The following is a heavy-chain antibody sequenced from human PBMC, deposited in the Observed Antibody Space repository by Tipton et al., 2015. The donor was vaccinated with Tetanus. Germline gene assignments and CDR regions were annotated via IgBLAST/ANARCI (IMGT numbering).Heavy chain of an antibody. Sequence: TLSLTCTVSRASMNSYFWTWIRQPAGKGLEWIGRVYPGGTTDYNSSLEGRVTLSVDTSKSQCSLTLTSVTAADTAVYYCARERLGPVTGTRYFFDHWGPGTPVLVSS. CDR2: VYPGGTT. CDR3: ARERLGPVTGTRYFFDH. V-gene: IGHV4-4*07. J-gene: IGHJ4*02. CDR1: RASMNSYF. D-gene: IGHD6-19*01.